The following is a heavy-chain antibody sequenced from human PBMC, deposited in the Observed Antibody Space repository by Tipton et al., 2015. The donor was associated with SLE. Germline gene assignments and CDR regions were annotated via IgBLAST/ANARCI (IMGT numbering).Heavy chain of an antibody. Sequence: GLVKPSETLSLTCTVSGGSISSYYWSWIRQPPGKGLEWIGYIYYSGSTNYNPSLKSRVTISVDTSKNQFSLKLSSVTAADTAVYYCARGVATITPFLDWGQGTLVTVSS. V-gene: IGHV4-59*01. CDR3: ARGVATITPFLD. CDR2: IYYSGST. CDR1: GGSISSYY. J-gene: IGHJ4*02. D-gene: IGHD5-24*01.